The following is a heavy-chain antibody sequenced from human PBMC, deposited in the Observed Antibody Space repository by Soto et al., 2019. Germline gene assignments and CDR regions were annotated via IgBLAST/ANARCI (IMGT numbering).Heavy chain of an antibody. Sequence: QVQLQESGPGLVKPSQTLSLTCTVSGGSISSGGYYWSWIRQHPGKGLEWIGYIYYSGSTYYNPSLKSRVTISVDTSKNQCSLKLSSVTAADTAVYYCARGGGKLGYCSSTSCPYHFDYWGQGTLVTVSS. CDR3: ARGGGKLGYCSSTSCPYHFDY. D-gene: IGHD2-2*01. V-gene: IGHV4-31*03. CDR2: IYYSGST. CDR1: GGSISSGGYY. J-gene: IGHJ4*02.